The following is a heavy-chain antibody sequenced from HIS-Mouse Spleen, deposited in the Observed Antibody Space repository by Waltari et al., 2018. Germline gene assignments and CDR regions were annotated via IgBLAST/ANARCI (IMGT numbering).Heavy chain of an antibody. CDR2: ISYDGSNK. Sequence: QVQLVESGGGVVQPGRSLRLSCAASGFTFSSYGMHWVSQAPGKGLGWVAIISYDGSNKYYADSVKGRITISRDNSKNTLYLQMNSLRAEDTAVYYCAKDKHHAFDYWGQGTLVTVSS. J-gene: IGHJ4*02. CDR3: AKDKHHAFDY. CDR1: GFTFSSYG. V-gene: IGHV3-30*18.